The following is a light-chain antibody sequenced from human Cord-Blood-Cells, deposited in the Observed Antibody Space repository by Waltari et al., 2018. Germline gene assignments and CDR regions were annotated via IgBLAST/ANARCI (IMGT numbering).Light chain of an antibody. Sequence: DIQLTQSPSFLSASVGDRVTITCRDRQGISSYLAWYQQKPGKAPKLLINAASTLQSGVPSRFSGSGSGTEFTRTISSLQPEDFATYYCQQLNSFGGGTKVEIK. CDR3: QQLNS. J-gene: IGKJ4*01. V-gene: IGKV1-9*01. CDR1: QGISSY. CDR2: AAS.